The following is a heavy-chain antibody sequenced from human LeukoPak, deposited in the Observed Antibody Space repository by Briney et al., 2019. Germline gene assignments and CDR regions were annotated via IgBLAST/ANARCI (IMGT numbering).Heavy chain of an antibody. CDR2: ISWNSAGT. CDR3: AKVVTSYYYYYGFDV. V-gene: IGHV3-9*01. D-gene: IGHD2-21*02. Sequence: PGGSLRLSCAASGFTFGDYAMHWVRQAPGKGPEWVSGISWNSAGTGYADSVKGRFTISRDNTKNSLYLQMNSLRPEDTAFYYCAKVVTSYYYYYGFDVWGPGTTVTVSS. J-gene: IGHJ6*02. CDR1: GFTFGDYA.